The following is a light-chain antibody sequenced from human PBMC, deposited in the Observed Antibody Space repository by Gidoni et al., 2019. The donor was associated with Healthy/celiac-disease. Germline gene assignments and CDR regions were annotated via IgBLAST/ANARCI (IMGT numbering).Light chain of an antibody. CDR3: QQYYSKPPT. Sequence: DIQMTQSPSSLSASVGDRVTITCRASQGISNSLAWYQQKPGKAPKLLLYAASRLESGGPSRFRGSGSGTDYTLTISSLQPEDFATYYCQQYYSKPPTFXQXTRLX. CDR2: AAS. CDR1: QGISNS. V-gene: IGKV1-NL1*01. J-gene: IGKJ5*01.